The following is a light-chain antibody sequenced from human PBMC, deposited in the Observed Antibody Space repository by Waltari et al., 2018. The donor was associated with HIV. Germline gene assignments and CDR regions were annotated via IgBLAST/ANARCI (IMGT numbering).Light chain of an antibody. CDR3: SAFAGTHRL. J-gene: IGLJ2*01. V-gene: IGLV2-8*01. CDR2: EVT. CDR1: NSDISDYNY. Sequence: QSALTHSPSASGSPGQSVNISCSGANSDISDYNYVSWYQQHSDRPPKLIIFEVTKRPSGFPDRCSGSKSGNTASLLVSGLQPEDEATYVCSAFAGTHRLFGGGTKLTVL.